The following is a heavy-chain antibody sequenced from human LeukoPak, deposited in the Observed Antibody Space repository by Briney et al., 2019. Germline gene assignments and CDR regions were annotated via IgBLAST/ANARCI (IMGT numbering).Heavy chain of an antibody. CDR2: ISASGGST. J-gene: IGHJ4*02. V-gene: IGHV3-23*01. Sequence: GGSLRLSCAASGITFSSYAMSWVRQAPGKGLGWVSTISASGGSTYYADSVKGRFTISRDDSKNTLYLQMNSLRAEDTALYYCAKDRTSSWYDEYFDYWGQGTLVTVSS. D-gene: IGHD6-13*01. CDR3: AKDRTSSWYDEYFDY. CDR1: GITFSSYA.